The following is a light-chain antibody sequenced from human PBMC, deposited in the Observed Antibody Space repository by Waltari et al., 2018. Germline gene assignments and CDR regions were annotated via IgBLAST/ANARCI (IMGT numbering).Light chain of an antibody. J-gene: IGLJ3*02. CDR2: VVS. Sequence: QSALTQPASVSGSPGQSITISCTGTSSDVGGYNYVSWYPQHPGKAPKLWFCVVSNRPSGFLHRFLGTKPGNTASLTISGLQAEDEADYYCTSFTSSTTWVFGGGTKLTVL. CDR3: TSFTSSTTWV. CDR1: SSDVGGYNY. V-gene: IGLV2-14*01.